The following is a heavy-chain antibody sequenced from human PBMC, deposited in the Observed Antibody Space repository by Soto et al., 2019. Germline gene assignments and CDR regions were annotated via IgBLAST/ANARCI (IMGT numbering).Heavy chain of an antibody. J-gene: IGHJ3*02. D-gene: IGHD2-15*01. Sequence: GGSLRLSCAASGFTFSNYWMSWVRQAPGEGLEWVANIKQDGSENSYVDSVKGRFTISRDNAKNSVYLQMNSLRAEDTAVYYCARGRYCSGYFHDAFDIWGQGTMVTVSS. CDR1: GFTFSNYW. V-gene: IGHV3-7*04. CDR2: IKQDGSEN. CDR3: ARGRYCSGYFHDAFDI.